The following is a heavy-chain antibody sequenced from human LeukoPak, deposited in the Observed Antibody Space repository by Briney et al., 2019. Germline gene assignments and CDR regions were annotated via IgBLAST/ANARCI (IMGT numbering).Heavy chain of an antibody. CDR3: ARGRAIFGVVIDYYYYYYGMDV. CDR1: GFTFNKYG. V-gene: IGHV1-18*01. Sequence: ASVKVSCKASGFTFNKYGITWVRQAPGQGLEWMGWISAYNGDTNYAQKFQGRVTMTRNTSISTAYMELSSLRSEDTAVYYCARGRAIFGVVIDYYYYYYGMDVWGQGTTVTVSS. CDR2: ISAYNGDT. D-gene: IGHD3-3*01. J-gene: IGHJ6*02.